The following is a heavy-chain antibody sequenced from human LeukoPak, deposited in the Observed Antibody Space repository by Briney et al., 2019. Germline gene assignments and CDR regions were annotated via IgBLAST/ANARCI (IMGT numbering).Heavy chain of an antibody. CDR2: ISAYNGNT. CDR1: GYTFTSYG. V-gene: IGHV1-18*04. D-gene: IGHD5-12*01. Sequence: ASVKVSCKASGYTFTSYGISWVRQGPGQGLEWMGWISAYNGNTNYAQKLQGRVTMTTDTSTSTAYRELRSLRSDDTAVYYWARDLGYSGYDSVIDYWGQGTLVTVSS. J-gene: IGHJ4*02. CDR3: ARDLGYSGYDSVIDY.